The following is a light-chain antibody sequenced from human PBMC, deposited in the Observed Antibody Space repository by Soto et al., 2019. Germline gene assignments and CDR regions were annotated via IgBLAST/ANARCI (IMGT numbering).Light chain of an antibody. CDR1: NSNIGNNY. J-gene: IGLJ1*01. CDR3: GTRDSSRIGYV. CDR2: DNN. V-gene: IGLV1-51*01. Sequence: QSVLTQPPSVSAAPGQRVTISCSGSNSNIGNNYVSWYQQLPGTAPKLLIYDNNKRPSGIPDRISGSKSGTSATLDITGLQTGDEADYYCGTRDSSRIGYVFGTGTKLTVL.